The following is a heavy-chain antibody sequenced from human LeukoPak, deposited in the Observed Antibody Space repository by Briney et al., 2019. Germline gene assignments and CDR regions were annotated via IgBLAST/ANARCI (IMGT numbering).Heavy chain of an antibody. V-gene: IGHV3-9*01. Sequence: GRSLRLSCAASGFTFDDYAMHWVRHAPGKGLEWVSGISWNSGFIGYADSVKGRFTISRDNAKNSLYLQMNTLRAEDTAVYYCARDRHKYNYDSGGYPPYWGQGTLVTVSS. D-gene: IGHD3-22*01. CDR1: GFTFDDYA. J-gene: IGHJ4*02. CDR3: ARDRHKYNYDSGGYPPY. CDR2: ISWNSGFI.